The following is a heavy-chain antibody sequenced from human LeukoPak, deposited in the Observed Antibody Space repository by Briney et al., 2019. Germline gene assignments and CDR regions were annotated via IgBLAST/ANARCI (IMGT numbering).Heavy chain of an antibody. Sequence: PGGSLRLSCAASGFTFSSYGMSWVRQAPGKGLEWVSGLSGSGGSTYYADSVKGLFTISRDNSRNTLYLQMNSLRAEDTAVYYCAKRGRRDGYNSPFDYWGQGTLVTVSS. V-gene: IGHV3-23*01. J-gene: IGHJ4*02. CDR2: LSGSGGST. D-gene: IGHD5-24*01. CDR3: AKRGRRDGYNSPFDY. CDR1: GFTFSSYG.